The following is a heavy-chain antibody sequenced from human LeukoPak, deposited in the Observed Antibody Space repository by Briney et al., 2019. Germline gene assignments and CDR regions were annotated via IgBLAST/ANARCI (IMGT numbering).Heavy chain of an antibody. V-gene: IGHV3-21*01. CDR2: ISSSSSYI. CDR3: ARHRGGSNPYYFDY. J-gene: IGHJ4*02. CDR1: GFTLSSYN. Sequence: GGSLRLSCAPSGFTLSSYNMNWVRQAPGKGLEWVSCISSSSSYIYYADSVKGRFTNSRDNAKNTLYLQMNSLRAEDTAVYYCARHRGGSNPYYFDYWGQGILVTVSS. D-gene: IGHD4-11*01.